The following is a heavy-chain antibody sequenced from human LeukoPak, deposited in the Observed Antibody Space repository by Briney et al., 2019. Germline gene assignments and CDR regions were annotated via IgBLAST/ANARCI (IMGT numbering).Heavy chain of an antibody. Sequence: GGSLRLSCAASGFTFSSYAMSWVRQAPGKGLEWVSYISSSGSTIYYADSVKGRFTISRGNAKNSLYLQMNSLRAEDTAVYYCARDSGSYWSEGAFDIWGQGTMVTVSS. CDR1: GFTFSSYA. D-gene: IGHD1-26*01. V-gene: IGHV3-48*03. J-gene: IGHJ3*02. CDR3: ARDSGSYWSEGAFDI. CDR2: ISSSGSTI.